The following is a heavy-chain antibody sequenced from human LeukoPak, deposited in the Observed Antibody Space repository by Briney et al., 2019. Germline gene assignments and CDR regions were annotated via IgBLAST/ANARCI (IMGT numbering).Heavy chain of an antibody. CDR3: ARVDDYGGNSVGY. Sequence: GASVKVSCKASGYSFTTYYMHWMRQAPGQGLEWMGTMNPCGGSTNYAQKFQGRVTMIRDPSTSTVYMELSSLRFEDTAVYYCARVDDYGGNSVGYWGQGTLATVSS. J-gene: IGHJ4*02. CDR2: MNPCGGST. D-gene: IGHD4-23*01. CDR1: GYSFTTYY. V-gene: IGHV1-46*01.